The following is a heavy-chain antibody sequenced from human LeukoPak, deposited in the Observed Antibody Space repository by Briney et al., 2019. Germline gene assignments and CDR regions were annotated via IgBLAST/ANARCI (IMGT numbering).Heavy chain of an antibody. Sequence: SETLSLTCGVYGGAFSGYYWSWIRQPPGKGLEWIGEINHSGSTNYNPSLKSRVTISVDTSKNQFSLKLSSVTAADTAVYYCAKTMVRGVIRRDAFDIWGQGTMVTVSS. D-gene: IGHD3-10*01. CDR1: GGAFSGYY. CDR3: AKTMVRGVIRRDAFDI. V-gene: IGHV4-34*01. CDR2: INHSGST. J-gene: IGHJ3*02.